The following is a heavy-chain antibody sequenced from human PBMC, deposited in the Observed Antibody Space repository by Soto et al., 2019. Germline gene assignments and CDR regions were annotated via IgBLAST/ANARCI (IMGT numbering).Heavy chain of an antibody. V-gene: IGHV1-24*01. CDR1: GYTLTELS. Sequence: QVQLVQSGAEVKKPGASVKVSCKVSGYTLTELSMHWERQAPGKGLEWMGGFDPEDGETIYAQKFQGRVTMTEDTSTDTAYMELSSLRSEDTAVYYCATVFYSLVSELELGNWFDPWGQGTLVTVSS. D-gene: IGHD1-7*01. CDR2: FDPEDGET. J-gene: IGHJ5*02. CDR3: ATVFYSLVSELELGNWFDP.